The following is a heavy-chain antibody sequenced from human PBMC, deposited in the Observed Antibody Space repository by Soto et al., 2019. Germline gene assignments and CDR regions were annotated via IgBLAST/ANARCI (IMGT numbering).Heavy chain of an antibody. CDR1: GFTFSSYG. CDR3: ATSDSFGLGAVALTRGLDY. CDR2: ISDDGSNK. V-gene: IGHV3-30*03. J-gene: IGHJ4*02. Sequence: QVQLVESGGGVVQPGRSLRLSCAASGFTFSSYGMHWVRQAPGKRLEWVAVISDDGSNKYYADSVKGRVTISRDNSKNILYLQMNSLRAEDAAVYYCATSDSFGLGAVALTRGLDYWGQGTLLTVSS. D-gene: IGHD2-15*01.